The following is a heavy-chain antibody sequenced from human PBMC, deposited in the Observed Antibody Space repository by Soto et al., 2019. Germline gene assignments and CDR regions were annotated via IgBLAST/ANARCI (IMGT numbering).Heavy chain of an antibody. J-gene: IGHJ4*02. V-gene: IGHV1-69*12. CDR1: GGTFSNYA. D-gene: IGHD4-17*01. Sequence: QVRLVQSGAEVKKPGSSVKVSCKASGGTFSNYAIGWVRQAPGQGLEWMGGIILPFGTPNYPQKFQGRVTISADDPMTTASMELTGLSSEDTAAYYCARGPDYDGCFDSWGRGTLVTVSS. CDR2: IILPFGTP. CDR3: ARGPDYDGCFDS.